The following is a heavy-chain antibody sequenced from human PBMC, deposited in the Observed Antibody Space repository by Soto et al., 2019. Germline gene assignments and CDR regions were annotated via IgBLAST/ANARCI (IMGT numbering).Heavy chain of an antibody. Sequence: QVQLQESGPGLVKPSETLSLTCTVSGGSVSSGSYYWSWIRQPPGKGLEWIGYSYYSGSTNYNPSLKSRVTISVDTSKNQFSLKQSSVTAADTAVYYCARDRTVTTDGDYYGMDVWGQGTTVTVSS. CDR3: ARDRTVTTDGDYYGMDV. V-gene: IGHV4-61*01. J-gene: IGHJ6*02. CDR2: SYYSGST. D-gene: IGHD4-17*01. CDR1: GGSVSSGSYY.